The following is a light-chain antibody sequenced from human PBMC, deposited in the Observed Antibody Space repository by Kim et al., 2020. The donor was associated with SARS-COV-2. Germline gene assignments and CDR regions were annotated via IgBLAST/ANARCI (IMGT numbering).Light chain of an antibody. CDR3: SSYPIGSTSVL. CDR1: SSAVGASRR. J-gene: IGLJ3*02. Sequence: QSVTTSCTGSSSAVGASRRVSWYQVSPGTAPHLRLYEVDKRPSGVPHRFSGSKSGNTASLTISALQAEDEADYFCSSYPIGSTSVLFGGGTQLTVL. CDR2: EVD. V-gene: IGLV2-18*02.